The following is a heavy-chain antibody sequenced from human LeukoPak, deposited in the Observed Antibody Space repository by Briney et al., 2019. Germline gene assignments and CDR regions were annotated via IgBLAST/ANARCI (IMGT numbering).Heavy chain of an antibody. Sequence: SETLSLTCTVSGGSISTYYCNWIQQPPGKGLEWIGYIYASGSTNYNPSLQSRVTISVDTSKNQFSLDLRSVTAADTAVYYCATSGGYSSPFGYWGQGTLVAVSS. CDR1: GGSISTYY. V-gene: IGHV4-4*09. CDR3: ATSGGYSSPFGY. D-gene: IGHD3-10*01. J-gene: IGHJ4*02. CDR2: IYASGST.